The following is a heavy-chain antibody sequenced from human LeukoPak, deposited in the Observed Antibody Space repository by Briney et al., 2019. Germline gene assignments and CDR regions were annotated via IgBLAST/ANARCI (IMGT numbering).Heavy chain of an antibody. CDR1: GFTFSTYW. V-gene: IGHV3-7*01. CDR2: IKGDDSAR. D-gene: IGHD1-26*01. J-gene: IGHJ4*02. Sequence: GESLKISCAASGFTFSTYWMAWVRQAPGKGLEWVANIKGDDSARHQADSVKGRFTISRDNAQNSVYLQMSSLRGEDTAIYYCARDVVGSLDYWGQGTLVTVSS. CDR3: ARDVVGSLDY.